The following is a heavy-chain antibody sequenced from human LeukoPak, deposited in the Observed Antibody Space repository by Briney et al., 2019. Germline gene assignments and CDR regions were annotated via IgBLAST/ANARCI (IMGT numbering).Heavy chain of an antibody. D-gene: IGHD3-3*01. Sequence: PSETLSLTCTVSGGSISSYYWSWIRQPAGKGLEWIGRIYTSGSTNYNPSLKSRVTISVDTSKNQFSLKLSSVTAADTAVYYCARGGDYDFWSGYYTNYYGMDVWGQGTTVTVSS. J-gene: IGHJ6*02. CDR2: IYTSGST. V-gene: IGHV4-4*07. CDR3: ARGGDYDFWSGYYTNYYGMDV. CDR1: GGSISSYY.